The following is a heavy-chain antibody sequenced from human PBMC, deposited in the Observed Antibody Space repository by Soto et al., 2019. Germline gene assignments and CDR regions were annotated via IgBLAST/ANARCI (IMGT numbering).Heavy chain of an antibody. Sequence: QVQLQESGPGLVKPSQTLSLTCTVSGGSISSAYYYWSWIRQPPGKGLEWIGHIYDSGSTYSNPSLQSQVTISMDTSKHQFSLKLSSVTAADTAVYYCARGPSGDEVDYWGQGTLVTVSS. V-gene: IGHV4-30-4*01. CDR3: ARGPSGDEVDY. D-gene: IGHD7-27*01. CDR2: IYDSGST. CDR1: GGSISSAYYY. J-gene: IGHJ4*02.